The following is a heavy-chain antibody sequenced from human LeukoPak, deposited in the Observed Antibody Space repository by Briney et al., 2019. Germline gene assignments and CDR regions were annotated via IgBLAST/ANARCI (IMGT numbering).Heavy chain of an antibody. CDR1: GGTFSSYA. V-gene: IGHV1-69*06. CDR3: ATRAIFGVVIHQFDY. J-gene: IGHJ4*02. CDR2: IIPIFGTA. D-gene: IGHD3-3*01. Sequence: ASVKVSCKASGGTFSSYAISWVRQAPGQGLEWMGGIIPIFGTANYAQKFQGRVTMTEDTSTDTAYMELSSLRSEDTAVYYCATRAIFGVVIHQFDYWGQGTLVTVSS.